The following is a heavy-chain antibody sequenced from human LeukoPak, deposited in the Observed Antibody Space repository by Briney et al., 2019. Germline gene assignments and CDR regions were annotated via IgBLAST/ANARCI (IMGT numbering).Heavy chain of an antibody. CDR2: IHTDGSST. D-gene: IGHD5-18*01. Sequence: GGSLRLSCAASGFTSSSYWMHWVRQAPGKGLVWVSRIHTDGSSTYYADSVKGRFTISRDNAKNTLYLQMNSLRAEDTAVYFCARAGYSSGCDYWGQGTLVTVSS. CDR1: GFTSSSYW. V-gene: IGHV3-74*01. CDR3: ARAGYSSGCDY. J-gene: IGHJ4*02.